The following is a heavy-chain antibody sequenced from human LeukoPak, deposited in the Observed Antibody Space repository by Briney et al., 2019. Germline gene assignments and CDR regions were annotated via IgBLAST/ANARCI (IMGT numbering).Heavy chain of an antibody. CDR2: IYYSGST. CDR3: ARCRDGYNCDY. CDR1: GGSISSYY. V-gene: IGHV4-59*08. D-gene: IGHD5-24*01. Sequence: SETLSLTCTASGGSISSYYWSWIRQPPGKGLEWIGYIYYSGSTNYNPSLKSRVTISVDTSKNQFSLKLSSVTAADTAVYYCARCRDGYNCDYWGQGTLVTVSS. J-gene: IGHJ4*02.